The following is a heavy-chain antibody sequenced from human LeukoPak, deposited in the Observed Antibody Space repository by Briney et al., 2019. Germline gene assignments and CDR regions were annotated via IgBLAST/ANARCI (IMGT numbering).Heavy chain of an antibody. CDR2: ISSSSSYI. CDR1: GFTFSSYS. CDR3: ARAAVADTESSLNWFDP. D-gene: IGHD6-19*01. V-gene: IGHV3-21*01. J-gene: IGHJ5*02. Sequence: GGSLRLSCAASGFTFSSYSMKWVRQAPGKGLEWVSSISSSSSYIYYADSVKGRFTISRDNAKNSLYLQMNSLRAEDTAVYYCARAAVADTESSLNWFDPWGQGTLVTVSS.